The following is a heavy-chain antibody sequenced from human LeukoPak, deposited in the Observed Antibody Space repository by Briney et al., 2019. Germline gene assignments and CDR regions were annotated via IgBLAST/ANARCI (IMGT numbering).Heavy chain of an antibody. V-gene: IGHV4-59*08. Sequence: PSETLSLTCSVSGASISSSYWSWIRQPPGKGLEWIGYIYNSGSTNYNPSLKSRVTISVDTSKNQFSLKLNSVTAADTAVYYCARSYHCSGGTCYLGYFDYWGQGTLVTVSS. CDR1: GASISSSY. CDR3: ARSYHCSGGTCYLGYFDY. J-gene: IGHJ4*02. CDR2: IYNSGST. D-gene: IGHD2-15*01.